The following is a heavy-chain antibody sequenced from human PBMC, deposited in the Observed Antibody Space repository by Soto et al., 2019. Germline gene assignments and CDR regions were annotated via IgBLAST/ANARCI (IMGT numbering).Heavy chain of an antibody. V-gene: IGHV1-18*01. CDR3: ARDGTPYYYDSRDYTADY. J-gene: IGHJ4*02. CDR1: GYSFTSYG. D-gene: IGHD3-22*01. Sequence: GASVKVSCKASGYSFTSYGITWVRQAPGQGLEWMGWISAYNGHTNYAQKLQGRVTMTTDTSTSTAYMELRSLRSDDTAVYYCARDGTPYYYDSRDYTADYWGQGTLVTVSS. CDR2: ISAYNGHT.